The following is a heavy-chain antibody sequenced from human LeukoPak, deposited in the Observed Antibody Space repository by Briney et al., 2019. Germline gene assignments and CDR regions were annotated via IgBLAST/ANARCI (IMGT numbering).Heavy chain of an antibody. CDR2: ISYDGSNK. Sequence: PGRSLRLSCAASGFTFSSYGMHWVRQAPGKGLERVAVISYDGSNKYYADSVKGRFTISRDNSKNTLYLQMNSLRAEDTAVYYCARGYSSGWYGAGVLGYWGQGTLVTVSS. CDR3: ARGYSSGWYGAGVLGY. V-gene: IGHV3-30*03. CDR1: GFTFSSYG. D-gene: IGHD6-19*01. J-gene: IGHJ4*02.